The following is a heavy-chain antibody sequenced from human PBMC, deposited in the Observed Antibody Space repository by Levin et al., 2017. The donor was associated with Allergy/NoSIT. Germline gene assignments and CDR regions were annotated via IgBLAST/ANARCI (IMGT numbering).Heavy chain of an antibody. V-gene: IGHV4-59*01. D-gene: IGHD5-12*01. CDR2: IYYSGST. CDR1: GGSISSYY. J-gene: IGHJ4*02. CDR3: ALDSIVATRSFDY. Sequence: SQTLSLTCTVSGGSISSYYWSWIWQPPGKGLEWIGYIYYSGSTNYNPSLKSRVTISVDTSKNQFSLKLSSVTAADTAVYYCALDSIVATRSFDYWGQGTLVTVSS.